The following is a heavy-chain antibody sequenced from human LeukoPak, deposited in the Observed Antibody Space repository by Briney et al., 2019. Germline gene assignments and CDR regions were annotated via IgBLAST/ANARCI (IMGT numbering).Heavy chain of an antibody. J-gene: IGHJ5*02. D-gene: IGHD6-19*01. CDR2: ISGGGERT. CDR3: GKDGGQYSSGPEFDP. Sequence: GGSRRLSCAASGIVFSNTAMNWARQSPGRGLEWVSAISGGGERTFYADSVKGRFTISRDNSKNMVYLQLNSLRADDTAIYYCGKDGGQYSSGPEFDPRGQGALVTVSS. CDR1: GIVFSNTA. V-gene: IGHV3-23*01.